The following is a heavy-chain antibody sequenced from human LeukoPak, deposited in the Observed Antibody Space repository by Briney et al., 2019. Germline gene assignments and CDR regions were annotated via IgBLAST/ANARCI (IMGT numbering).Heavy chain of an antibody. CDR2: ISGSGGST. D-gene: IGHD3-3*01. V-gene: IGHV3-23*01. CDR3: AKDPSPSAYYDFWSGYYENDY. J-gene: IGHJ4*02. Sequence: GGSLRLSCAASGFTFSSYAMSWVRQAPGKGLEWVSAISGSGGSTYYADSVKGRFTISRDNSKNTLYLQMNSLRAEDTAVYYCAKDPSPSAYYDFWSGYYENDYWGQGTLVTVSS. CDR1: GFTFSSYA.